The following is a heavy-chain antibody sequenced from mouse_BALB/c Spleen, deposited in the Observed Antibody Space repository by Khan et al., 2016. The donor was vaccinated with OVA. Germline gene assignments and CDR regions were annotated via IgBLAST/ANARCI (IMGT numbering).Heavy chain of an antibody. Sequence: EVQLQQSGPDLVKPGASVKISCKASGYSFTGYYMHWVKQSHGKSLEWIGRVNPKNGGASYNQKFKDKAIITVDKSSSTAYLEVRSLTPADSSFYYCARDSYDYGHAMDYWGQGTSVTVSS. J-gene: IGHJ4*01. CDR3: ARDSYDYGHAMDY. D-gene: IGHD2-4*01. V-gene: IGHV1-26*01. CDR1: GYSFTGYY. CDR2: VNPKNGGA.